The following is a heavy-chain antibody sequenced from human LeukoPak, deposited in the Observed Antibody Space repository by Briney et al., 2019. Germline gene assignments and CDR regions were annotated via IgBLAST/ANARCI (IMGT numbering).Heavy chain of an antibody. CDR3: AREKNQQWVDCLQY. CDR1: GTSFTTNA. J-gene: IGHJ4*02. D-gene: IGHD1-26*01. V-gene: IGHV1-3*04. Sequence: ASVKVSCKASGTSFTTNAMHWVRQAPGQGLGGWGWINTDNGNTHYLQKFQGRVTITRDTSASTTYMELSSLTSEDTAVYYCAREKNQQWVDCLQYWGQGTLVTVSS. CDR2: INTDNGNT.